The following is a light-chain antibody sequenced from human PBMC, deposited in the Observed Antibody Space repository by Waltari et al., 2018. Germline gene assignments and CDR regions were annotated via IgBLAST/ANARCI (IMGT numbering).Light chain of an antibody. CDR2: GAS. CDR1: QSASTN. V-gene: IGKV3-15*01. CDR3: QQYNDWPLT. Sequence: EIAMTQSPATLSVSPGETATLSCRACQSASTNLAWYQQKPGQAPRLLIYGASTRATGIPARFSGSGSVTEFTLTISSLETEDFAVYFCQQYNDWPLTFGGGTTVEIK. J-gene: IGKJ4*01.